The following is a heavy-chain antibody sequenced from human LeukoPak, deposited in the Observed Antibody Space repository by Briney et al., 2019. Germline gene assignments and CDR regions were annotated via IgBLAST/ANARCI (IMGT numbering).Heavy chain of an antibody. CDR2: ISYDGSNE. CDR1: GFTFSSYV. Sequence: GGSLRLSCAASGFTFSSYVMHWVRQAPGKGLEWVAIISYDGSNEYYADSVKGRFTISRDNAKNSLYLEMNSLRVEDTAVYYCVKDWSPASGRGGYFDYWGQGTLVTVSS. CDR3: VKDWSPASGRGGYFDY. J-gene: IGHJ4*02. V-gene: IGHV3-30*04. D-gene: IGHD6-13*01.